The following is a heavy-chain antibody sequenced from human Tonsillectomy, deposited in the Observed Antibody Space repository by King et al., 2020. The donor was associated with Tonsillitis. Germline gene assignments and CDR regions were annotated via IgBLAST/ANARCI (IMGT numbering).Heavy chain of an antibody. D-gene: IGHD4-23*01. CDR1: GGSISSHY. Sequence: QLQESGPGLVKPSETLSLTCTVSGGSISSHYWSWIRQPPGKGLEWIGYIYYSGSTTYNPSLKSRVTISVDTSKNLFSLKLRAVTAADTAVYYCARGGGTTVVTPSYFFDYWGQGTLVTVSS. CDR3: ARGGGTTVVTPSYFFDY. J-gene: IGHJ4*02. CDR2: IYYSGST. V-gene: IGHV4-59*11.